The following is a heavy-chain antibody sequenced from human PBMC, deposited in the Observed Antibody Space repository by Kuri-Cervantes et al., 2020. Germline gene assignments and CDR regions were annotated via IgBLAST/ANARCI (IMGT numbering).Heavy chain of an antibody. D-gene: IGHD2-15*01. Sequence: GESLKISCAASGFTFSSYSMNWVRQAPGKGLEWVSSISSSSSYIYYADSVKGRFTISRDNAKNSLYLQMNSLRAEDTAVYYCARDQEVVVAATGYFDYWGQGTLVTVSS. CDR1: GFTFSSYS. CDR3: ARDQEVVVAATGYFDY. V-gene: IGHV3-21*01. CDR2: ISSSSSYI. J-gene: IGHJ4*02.